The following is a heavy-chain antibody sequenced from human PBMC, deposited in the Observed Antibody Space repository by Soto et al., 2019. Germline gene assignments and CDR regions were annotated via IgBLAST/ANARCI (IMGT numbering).Heavy chain of an antibody. V-gene: IGHV1-58*01. J-gene: IGHJ4*02. CDR3: LADLYEGGDCCHFHY. D-gene: IGHD2-21*02. Sequence: QVQVVQSGPEVRNPGTSMKVSCTTSGFTFTNSAVQWVQQSRGQRLAWIGWIIIGGGATNFLHDLRERITITRDTSIGTADMELSSLRSDDTAVYYCLADLYEGGDCCHFHYWGQGLLLTVSS. CDR1: GFTFTNSA. CDR2: IIIGGGAT.